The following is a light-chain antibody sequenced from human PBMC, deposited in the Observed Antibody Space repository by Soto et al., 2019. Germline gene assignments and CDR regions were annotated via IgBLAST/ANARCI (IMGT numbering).Light chain of an antibody. J-gene: IGLJ1*01. V-gene: IGLV2-14*01. CDR3: SSYTTSSTYV. CDR2: EVT. CDR1: SNDVGGYNY. Sequence: QSALNQPASVSGSPGQSITIYCTGTSNDVGGYNYGSWYQQHLGKAPKLMIYEVTNRPSGISNRFSGSKSGNAASLNLSALQAEDEADYYCSSYTTSSTYVVGTGTKLTVL.